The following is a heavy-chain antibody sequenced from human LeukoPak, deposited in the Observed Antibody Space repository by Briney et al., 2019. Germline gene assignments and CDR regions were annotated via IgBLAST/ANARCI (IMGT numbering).Heavy chain of an antibody. V-gene: IGHV4-34*01. J-gene: IGHJ5*02. CDR3: ARLSGYGSGSYYRSTRFDP. CDR2: INHSGST. CDR1: GGSFSGYY. Sequence: SETLSLTCAVYGGSFSGYYWSWIRQPPGKGLEWIGQINHSGSTNYNPSLKSRVTISVDTSKNQFSLKLSSVTAADTAVYYCARLSGYGSGSYYRSTRFDPWGQGTLVTVSS. D-gene: IGHD3-10*01.